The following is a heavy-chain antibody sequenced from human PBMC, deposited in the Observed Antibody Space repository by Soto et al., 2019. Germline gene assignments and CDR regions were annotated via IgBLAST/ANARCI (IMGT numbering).Heavy chain of an antibody. D-gene: IGHD6-6*01. CDR3: ARERPDGARLDP. CDR1: GGSISSGDYY. J-gene: IGHJ5*02. Sequence: SETLSLTCSVSGGSISSGDYYWSGIRQPPGNGLEWIGYIYYSVSTYYNPSLKSRFTISVDTSKNQLSLKLSSVTAADTAVYYCARERPDGARLDPWGQGTLVTVSS. V-gene: IGHV4-30-4*01. CDR2: IYYSVST.